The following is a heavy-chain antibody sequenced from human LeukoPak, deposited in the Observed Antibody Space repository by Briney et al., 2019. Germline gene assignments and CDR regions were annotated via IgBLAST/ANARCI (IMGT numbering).Heavy chain of an antibody. Sequence: GGSLRLSCAASGFTVSSDCMTWVRQAPGMGLEWVSVLCSGGSTYYADSVKGRFTISTDNSKNTLYLQMNSLRAEDTAVYYCARKVGYGYALDYWGQGTLVTVSS. CDR1: GFTVSSDC. CDR2: LCSGGST. J-gene: IGHJ4*02. CDR3: ARKVGYGYALDY. V-gene: IGHV3-53*01. D-gene: IGHD5-18*01.